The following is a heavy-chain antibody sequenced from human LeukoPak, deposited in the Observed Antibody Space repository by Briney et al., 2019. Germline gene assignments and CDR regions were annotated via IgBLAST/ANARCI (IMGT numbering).Heavy chain of an antibody. D-gene: IGHD1-26*01. J-gene: IGHJ4*02. CDR1: GDSVSGNSDA. CDR2: TYYRSKWYY. CDR3: ARDPVGGSTIFDY. V-gene: IGHV6-1*01. Sequence: SQTLSLTCVISGDSVSGNSDAWNWIRQSPSRGLEWLGRTYYRSKWYYDYAVAVKSRISINPDTSKNQFSLQLSSVTPEDTAVYYCARDPVGGSTIFDYWGQGTLVTVSS.